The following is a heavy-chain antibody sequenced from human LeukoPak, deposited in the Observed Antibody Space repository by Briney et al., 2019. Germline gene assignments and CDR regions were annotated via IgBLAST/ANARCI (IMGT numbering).Heavy chain of an antibody. Sequence: PGGSLRLSCAASGFTFSTYWMTWVRQAPGKGLEWVANIKEDGSETQYVDSVKGRFTISRDNAKNSLYLQMNSLKTEDTAVYYCTRYNVGFDHWGQGILVTVSS. CDR1: GFTFSTYW. CDR2: IKEDGSET. J-gene: IGHJ4*02. V-gene: IGHV3-7*03. D-gene: IGHD1-14*01. CDR3: TRYNVGFDH.